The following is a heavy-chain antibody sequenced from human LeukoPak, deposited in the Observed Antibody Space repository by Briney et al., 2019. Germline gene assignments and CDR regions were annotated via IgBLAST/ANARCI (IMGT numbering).Heavy chain of an antibody. Sequence: PGGSLRLSCAASGFTFSTYEMNWVRQAPGKGLEWVSYISGSGGTIYYADSVKGRFTISRDNAMNSLYLQMNSLRADDTAVYYCAREYCSGGTCYLPGYWGQGTLVTVSS. D-gene: IGHD2-15*01. CDR2: ISGSGGTI. CDR1: GFTFSTYE. CDR3: AREYCSGGTCYLPGY. V-gene: IGHV3-48*03. J-gene: IGHJ4*02.